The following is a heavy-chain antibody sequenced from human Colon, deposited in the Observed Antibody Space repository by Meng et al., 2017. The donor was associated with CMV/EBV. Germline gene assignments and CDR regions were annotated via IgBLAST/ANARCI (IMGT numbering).Heavy chain of an antibody. CDR1: GFTFNTFW. V-gene: IGHV3-7*01. CDR2: IREDGRGQ. Sequence: GESLKISCAASGFTFNTFWMTWVRQAPGKGLEWVANIREDGRGQWYVDSVKGRFTISRDNARKSLYLQMNSLRAEDTAVYYCVRYEKLQNGMDVWGQGTTVTVSS. J-gene: IGHJ6*02. CDR3: VRYEKLQNGMDV. D-gene: IGHD1-1*01.